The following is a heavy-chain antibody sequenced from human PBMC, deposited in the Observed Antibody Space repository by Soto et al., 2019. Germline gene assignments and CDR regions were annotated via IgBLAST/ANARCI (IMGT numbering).Heavy chain of an antibody. J-gene: IGHJ3*02. V-gene: IGHV1-8*01. CDR1: GYTFPSCF. D-gene: IGHD6-13*01. CDR3: PRARPLYSSSQRARAFDI. Sequence: SVKFSCKASGYTFPSCFINWVRQAAGEGVEWMRRMNPNSGNTAYAKKFQGRVSMTRNTSISTAYMELSSLTSEETAVYYCPRARPLYSSSQRARAFDIWGQGTMVNVSS. CDR2: MNPNSGNT.